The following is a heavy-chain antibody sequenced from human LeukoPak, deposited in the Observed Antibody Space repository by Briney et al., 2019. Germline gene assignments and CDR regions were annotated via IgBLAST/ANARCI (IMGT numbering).Heavy chain of an antibody. CDR3: VKYGADV. D-gene: IGHD3-10*01. V-gene: IGHV3-23*01. Sequence: GGSLRLSCAASRFTFSTYAMSWVRQPPGKGPEWVSAISGSDGSTYYADSVKGRFTISRDNSKNTLYLQMNSLRAEDTAVYYCVKYGADVWGQGTTVTVSS. J-gene: IGHJ6*02. CDR2: ISGSDGST. CDR1: RFTFSTYA.